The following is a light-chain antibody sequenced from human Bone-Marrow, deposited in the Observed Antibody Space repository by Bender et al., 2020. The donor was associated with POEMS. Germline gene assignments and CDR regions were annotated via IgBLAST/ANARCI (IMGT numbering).Light chain of an antibody. CDR2: EDS. J-gene: IGLJ2*01. Sequence: SYELTQPPSVSVSPGQTARITCSGDALPKKYAYWYQQKSGQAPVLVISEDSKRPSGIPERFSGSNSGNTATLTISRTQAMDEADYYCQAWDSSVIFGGGTKLTVL. V-gene: IGLV3-1*01. CDR3: QAWDSSVI. CDR1: ALPKKY.